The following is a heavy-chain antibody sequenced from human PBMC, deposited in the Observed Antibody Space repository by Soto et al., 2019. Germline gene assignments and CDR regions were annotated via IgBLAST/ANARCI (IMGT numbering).Heavy chain of an antibody. Sequence: GRSLRLSCAASGFTFSGYAMHWVRQAPGKGLEWVAVISYDESKKYYADSVKGRFTISRDNSKTTLYLQMSSLRPEDTAVYYCARDHYDFWSTYRPYYYGMPVRCPATT. J-gene: IGHJ6*02. CDR3: ARDHYDFWSTYRPYYYGMPV. CDR2: ISYDESKK. CDR1: GFTFSGYA. V-gene: IGHV3-30-3*01. D-gene: IGHD3-3*01.